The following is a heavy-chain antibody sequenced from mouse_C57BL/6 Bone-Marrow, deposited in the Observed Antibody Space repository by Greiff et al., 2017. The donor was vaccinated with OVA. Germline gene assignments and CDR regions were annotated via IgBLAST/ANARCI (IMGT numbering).Heavy chain of an antibody. Sequence: EVQRVESGPGLVKPSQSLSLTCSVTGYSITSGYYWNWIRQFPGNKLEWMGYISYDGSNNYNPSLKNRISITRDTSKNQFFLKLNSVTTEDTATYYCARTPYYYGSSHWYFDVWGTGTTVTVSS. CDR1: GYSITSGYY. J-gene: IGHJ1*03. D-gene: IGHD1-1*01. V-gene: IGHV3-6*01. CDR2: ISYDGSN. CDR3: ARTPYYYGSSHWYFDV.